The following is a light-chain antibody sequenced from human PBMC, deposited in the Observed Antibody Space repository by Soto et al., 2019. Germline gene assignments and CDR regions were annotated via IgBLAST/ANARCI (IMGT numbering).Light chain of an antibody. CDR2: DVG. V-gene: IGLV2-14*01. CDR3: NSYRTVSTYV. J-gene: IGLJ1*01. CDR1: SSDIGGYNF. Sequence: QSALTQPASVSGYPGQSITIACTGTSSDIGGYNFVSWYQQHPGKAPKLLIYDVGNRPSGVSNRFSGSKSGNTASLTISGLQAEDEAHYYCNSYRTVSTYVFGTGTKVTVL.